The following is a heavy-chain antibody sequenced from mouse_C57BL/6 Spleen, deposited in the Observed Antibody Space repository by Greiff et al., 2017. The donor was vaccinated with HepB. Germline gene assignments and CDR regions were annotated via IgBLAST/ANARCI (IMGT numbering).Heavy chain of an antibody. D-gene: IGHD2-4*01. Sequence: QVQLQQSGAELVRPGASVTLSCKASGYTFTDYEMHWVKQTTVHGLEWIGAIDPETGGTAYNQKFKGKAILTADKSSSTAYMELRSLTSEDSAVYYCTRFSDYDVYYFDYWGQVTTLTVSS. CDR1: GYTFTDYE. J-gene: IGHJ2*01. V-gene: IGHV1-15*01. CDR2: IDPETGGT. CDR3: TRFSDYDVYYFDY.